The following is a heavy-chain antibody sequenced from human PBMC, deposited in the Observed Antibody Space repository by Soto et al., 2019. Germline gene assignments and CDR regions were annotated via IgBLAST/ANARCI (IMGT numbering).Heavy chain of an antibody. CDR2: IWYDGSNK. V-gene: IGHV3-33*01. J-gene: IGHJ4*02. CDR1: GFTFSSYG. Sequence: QVQLVESGGGVVQPGRSLRLSCAASGFTFSSYGMHWVRQAPGKGLEWVAVIWYDGSNKYYADSVKGRFTISRDNSKNTLYLQMNSLRAEDTAVYYCARDHGGSYPNSWGQGTLVTVSS. CDR3: ARDHGGSYPNS. D-gene: IGHD1-26*01.